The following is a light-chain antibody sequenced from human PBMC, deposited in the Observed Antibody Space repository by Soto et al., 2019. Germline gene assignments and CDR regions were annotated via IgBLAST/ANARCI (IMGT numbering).Light chain of an antibody. V-gene: IGLV2-8*01. CDR2: EVT. CDR3: SSHGGIKNVV. J-gene: IGLJ3*02. Sequence: QSALTQPPSASGSPGQSVTISCTGTSSDVGGYNYVSWYQQHPGKAPKVMIYEVTKRPSGVPDRFSGSKSGNTASLTVSGLQAEDEADYCCSSHGGIKNVVFGGGTKLTVL. CDR1: SSDVGGYNY.